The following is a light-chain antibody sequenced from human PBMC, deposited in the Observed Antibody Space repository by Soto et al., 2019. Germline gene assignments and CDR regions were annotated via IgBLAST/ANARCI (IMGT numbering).Light chain of an antibody. CDR2: GAS. J-gene: IGKJ5*01. Sequence: EIVLRHSPETLSLSPGERASLSCRMSKFCSSDYLAWYQQKPGQAPRLLIYGASNRASGIPDRFSGSGSGTEFTLTIVRLERKDVAVYYFQQPANLPRTFAQGTRLEIK. CDR1: KFCSSDY. V-gene: IGKV3-20*01. CDR3: QQPANLPRT.